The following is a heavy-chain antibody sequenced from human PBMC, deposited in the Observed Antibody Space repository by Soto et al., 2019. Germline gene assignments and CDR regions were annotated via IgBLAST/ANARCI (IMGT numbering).Heavy chain of an antibody. D-gene: IGHD3-3*01. CDR2: ISSSSSYI. CDR1: GFTFSSYS. J-gene: IGHJ4*02. CDR3: AKDPYSVFWSVYYSFDS. V-gene: IGHV3-21*04. Sequence: WGSLRLSCAASGFTFSSYSMNWVRQAPGKGLEWVSSISSSSSYIYYADSVKGRFTISRDNSKNTLYLQMNSLRAEDTALYYCAKDPYSVFWSVYYSFDSWGREPLVTVSS.